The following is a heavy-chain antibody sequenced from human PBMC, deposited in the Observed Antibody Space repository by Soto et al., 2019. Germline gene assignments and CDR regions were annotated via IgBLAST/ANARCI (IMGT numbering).Heavy chain of an antibody. J-gene: IGHJ5*02. D-gene: IGHD4-17*01. Sequence: QVQLQESGPGLVKPSQTLSLTCTVSGGSISSGAYYWSWIRQHPVRGLECIGHIDDSGNTYYSPSLKSRVSISADTSKNQFSLKLKSVSAADTAVYYCASHPFGETWVDPWGQGTLVTVSS. V-gene: IGHV4-31*03. CDR2: IDDSGNT. CDR3: ASHPFGETWVDP. CDR1: GGSISSGAYY.